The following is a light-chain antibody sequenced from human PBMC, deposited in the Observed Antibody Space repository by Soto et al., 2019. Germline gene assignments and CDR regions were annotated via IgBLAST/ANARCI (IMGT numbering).Light chain of an antibody. J-gene: IGKJ1*01. Sequence: DIPMTQSPSSLSASVGDRVTITCRASENIRTYLNWYQQRPGTAPKLLIYAASTLQSGVPSRFRGSGSGTEVKLTIGSLQPEDFATSYCQQSYTAPSSVTFGPGTKVAVK. V-gene: IGKV1-39*01. CDR2: AAS. CDR1: ENIRTY. CDR3: QQSYTAPSSVT.